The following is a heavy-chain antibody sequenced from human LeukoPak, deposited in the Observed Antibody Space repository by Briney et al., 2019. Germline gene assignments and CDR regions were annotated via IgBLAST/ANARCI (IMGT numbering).Heavy chain of an antibody. CDR3: ARGYYDSSGYPEGWY. Sequence: GGSLRLSYAASGFTFSSYSMNWVRQAPGKGLEWVSSISSSSSYIYYADSVKGRFTISRDNAKNSLYLQMNSLRAEDTAVYYCARGYYDSSGYPEGWYWGQGTLVTVSS. D-gene: IGHD3-22*01. CDR2: ISSSSSYI. CDR1: GFTFSSYS. J-gene: IGHJ4*02. V-gene: IGHV3-21*01.